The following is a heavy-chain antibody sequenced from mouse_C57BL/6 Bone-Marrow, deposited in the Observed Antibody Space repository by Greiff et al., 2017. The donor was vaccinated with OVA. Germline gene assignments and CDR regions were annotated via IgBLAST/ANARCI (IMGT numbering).Heavy chain of an antibody. CDR3: ARRVRPRYIDV. CDR1: GYTFTNYW. CDR2: IYPGGGYT. Sequence: QVQLQQSGAELVRPGTSVKMSCKASGYTFTNYWIGWAKQRPGHGLEWIGDIYPGGGYTNYNEKLKGKATLTADKSSSTAYMQFSSLTSEDSAIYYYARRVRPRYIDVWGTGTTGTVSS. J-gene: IGHJ1*03. V-gene: IGHV1-63*01. D-gene: IGHD1-2*01.